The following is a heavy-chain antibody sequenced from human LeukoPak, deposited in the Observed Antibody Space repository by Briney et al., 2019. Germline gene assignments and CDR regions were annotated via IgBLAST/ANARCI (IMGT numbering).Heavy chain of an antibody. CDR2: IYYSGRA. CDR1: GASITNTNYY. CDR3: ARRVRVGFREGSFDY. J-gene: IGHJ4*02. Sequence: PSETLSLTCTVSGASITNTNYYWGWIRQPPGKGLEWIATIYYSGRASYNPSLKSRLATSVDTSKNQFSLKLSSVTAADTAVYYCARRVRVGFREGSFDYWGQGTRVTVST. V-gene: IGHV4-39*01. D-gene: IGHD1-26*01.